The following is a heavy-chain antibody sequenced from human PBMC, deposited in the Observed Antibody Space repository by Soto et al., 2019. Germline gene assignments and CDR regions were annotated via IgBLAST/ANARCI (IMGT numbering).Heavy chain of an antibody. D-gene: IGHD3-9*01. J-gene: IGHJ6*02. CDR1: GGTFSSYA. Sequence: ASVKVSCKASGGTFSSYAISWVRQAPGQGLEWMGGIIPIFGTANYAQKFQGRVTITADESTSTAYMELSSLRSEDTAVYYCARVPSDYDILTGYYYYYYGMDVWGQGTTVTVS. V-gene: IGHV1-69*13. CDR2: IIPIFGTA. CDR3: ARVPSDYDILTGYYYYYYGMDV.